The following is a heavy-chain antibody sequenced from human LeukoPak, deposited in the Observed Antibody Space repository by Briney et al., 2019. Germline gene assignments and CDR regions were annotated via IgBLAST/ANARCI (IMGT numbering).Heavy chain of an antibody. J-gene: IGHJ4*02. CDR2: IYYSGST. Sequence: PSETLSLTCTVSGGSISSYYWSWIRQPPGKGLEWIGYIYYSGSTNYNPSLKSRVTISVDTSKNQFSLKLSSVTAADTAVYYCARGDQRGIAVAGFDYWGQGTLVTVSS. CDR3: ARGDQRGIAVAGFDY. D-gene: IGHD6-19*01. CDR1: GGSISSYY. V-gene: IGHV4-59*01.